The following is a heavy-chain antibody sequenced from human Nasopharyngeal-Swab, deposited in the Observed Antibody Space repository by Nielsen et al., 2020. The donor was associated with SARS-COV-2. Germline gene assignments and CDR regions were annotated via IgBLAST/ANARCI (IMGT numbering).Heavy chain of an antibody. CDR3: ARSEVITTNYYFDY. CDR2: IYSGGST. J-gene: IGHJ4*02. D-gene: IGHD3-22*01. Sequence: GGSLRLFCAASGFTVSSNYMSWVRQAPGKGLEWVSVIYSGGSTCYADSVKGRFTISRDNSKNTLYLQMNSLRAEDTAVYYCARSEVITTNYYFDYWGQGTLVTVSS. CDR1: GFTVSSNY. V-gene: IGHV3-53*01.